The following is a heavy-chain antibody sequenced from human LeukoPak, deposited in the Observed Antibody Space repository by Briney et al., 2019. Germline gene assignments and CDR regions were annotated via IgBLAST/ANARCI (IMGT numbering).Heavy chain of an antibody. CDR1: GHTFTSYY. CDR2: INPSGGST. J-gene: IGHJ4*02. V-gene: IGHV1-46*01. Sequence: GASVKVSCKASGHTFTSYYMHWVRQAPGQGLEWMGIINPSGGSTSYAQNFQGRVTMTRDTSTSTVYMELSSLRSEDTAVYYCARRGPGTGQVFDYWGQGTLVTVSS. D-gene: IGHD1-1*01. CDR3: ARRGPGTGQVFDY.